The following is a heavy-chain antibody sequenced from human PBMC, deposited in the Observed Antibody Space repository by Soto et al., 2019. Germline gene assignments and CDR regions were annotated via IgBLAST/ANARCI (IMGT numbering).Heavy chain of an antibody. V-gene: IGHV4-34*01. Sequence: PSETLSLTCAVYGGSFSGYYWSWIRQPPGKGLEWIGEINHSGSTDYNPSLKSRVTISVDTSKNQFSLKLSSVTAADTAVYYCARGRKPESFLLLFAATFYLFAYCGQGSLVPVSS. CDR3: ARGRKPESFLLLFAATFYLFAY. D-gene: IGHD2-15*01. CDR1: GGSFSGYY. J-gene: IGHJ1*01. CDR2: INHSGST.